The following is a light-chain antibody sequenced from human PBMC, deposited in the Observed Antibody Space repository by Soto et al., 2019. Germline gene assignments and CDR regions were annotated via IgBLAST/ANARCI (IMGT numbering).Light chain of an antibody. CDR1: QSVRSN. J-gene: IGKJ1*01. CDR2: GAS. CDR3: QQYDTWPPWT. V-gene: IGKV3-15*01. Sequence: EIVMTQSPATLSVSPGERATLSCRASQSVRSNLAWYQQKPGQAPRLLIYGASTRATGIPARFSGSGSGTDFTLTISALQSEDFAVYYCQQYDTWPPWTFGQGTKVDIK.